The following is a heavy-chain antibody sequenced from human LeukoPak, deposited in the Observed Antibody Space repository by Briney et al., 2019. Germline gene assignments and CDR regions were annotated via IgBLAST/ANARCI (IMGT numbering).Heavy chain of an antibody. D-gene: IGHD6-19*01. CDR1: GGSFSGYY. V-gene: IGHV4-34*01. CDR2: INHSGST. J-gene: IGHJ4*02. CDR3: ARTSSGWYIPTSDY. Sequence: SETLSLTCAVYGGSFSGYYWSWIRQPPGKGLEWIGEINHSGSTNYNPSLKSRVTISVDTSKNPFSLKLSSVTAADTAVYYCARTSSGWYIPTSDYWGQGTLVTVSS.